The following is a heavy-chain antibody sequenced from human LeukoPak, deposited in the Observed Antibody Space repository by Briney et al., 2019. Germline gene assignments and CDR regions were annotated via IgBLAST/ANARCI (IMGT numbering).Heavy chain of an antibody. CDR2: IYPGDADT. CDR3: ARPGIVGATGYWYFDL. V-gene: IGHV5-51*01. J-gene: IGHJ2*01. CDR1: GYSFTSYW. Sequence: GESLKISGKGSGYSFTSYWIGWVRQVPGEGLEWVGIIYPGDADTRYSPSFQGQFTISADKSLSPAYLKWSSLKASDTAMYYCARPGIVGATGYWYFDLWGRGTLVTVSS. D-gene: IGHD1-26*01.